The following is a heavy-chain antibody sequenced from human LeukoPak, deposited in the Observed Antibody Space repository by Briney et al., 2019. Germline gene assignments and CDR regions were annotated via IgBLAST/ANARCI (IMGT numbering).Heavy chain of an antibody. CDR1: GYTFTDSY. CDR2: INPNSGGT. CDR3: ARHIEAAVYYFDY. J-gene: IGHJ4*02. V-gene: IGHV1-2*02. Sequence: ASVKVSCKASGYTFTDSYLHWVRQAPGQGLEWMGWINPNSGGTIYAQKFKGRVTMTRDTSISTAYMELSRLRSDDSALYYCARHIEAAVYYFDYWGQGALVTVSS. D-gene: IGHD6-13*01.